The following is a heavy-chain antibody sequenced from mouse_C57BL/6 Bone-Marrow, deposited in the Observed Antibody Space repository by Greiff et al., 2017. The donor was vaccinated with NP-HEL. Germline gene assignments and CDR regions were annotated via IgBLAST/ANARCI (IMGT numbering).Heavy chain of an antibody. Sequence: VKLQESGAELARPGASVKLSCKASGYTFTSYGISWVKQRTGQGLEWIGEIYPRSGNTYYNEKFKGKATLTADKSSSTAYMELRSLTSEDSAVYFCAKRDYYYGSSPYYFDYWGQGTTLTVSS. CDR2: IYPRSGNT. J-gene: IGHJ2*01. CDR1: GYTFTSYG. V-gene: IGHV1-81*01. CDR3: AKRDYYYGSSPYYFDY. D-gene: IGHD1-1*01.